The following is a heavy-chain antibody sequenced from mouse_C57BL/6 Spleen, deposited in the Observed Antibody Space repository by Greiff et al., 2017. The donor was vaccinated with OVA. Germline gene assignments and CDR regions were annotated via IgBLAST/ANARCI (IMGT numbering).Heavy chain of an antibody. V-gene: IGHV1-80*01. CDR3: ARSPAGYAMDY. CDR1: GYAFSSYW. CDR2: IYPGDGDT. J-gene: IGHJ4*01. Sequence: VQLQESGAELVKPGASVKISCKASGYAFSSYWMNWVKQRPGKGLEWIGQIYPGDGDTNYNGKFKGKATLTADKSSSTAYMQLSSLPSEDSAVYFCARSPAGYAMDYWGQGTSVTVSS.